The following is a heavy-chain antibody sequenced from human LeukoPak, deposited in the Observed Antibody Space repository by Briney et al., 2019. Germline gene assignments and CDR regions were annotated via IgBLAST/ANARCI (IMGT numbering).Heavy chain of an antibody. V-gene: IGHV3-21*04. CDR1: GFTFSSYS. J-gene: IGHJ4*02. CDR2: ISSSSSYI. D-gene: IGHD3-10*01. Sequence: GGSLRLSCAASGFTFSSYSMNWVRQAPGKGLEWVSSISSSSSYIYYADSVKGRFTISRDDSKNTLLLHMNSLRAEDTAVYSCAKGYYGSGSYGWFDYWGQGTLVTVSS. CDR3: AKGYYGSGSYGWFDY.